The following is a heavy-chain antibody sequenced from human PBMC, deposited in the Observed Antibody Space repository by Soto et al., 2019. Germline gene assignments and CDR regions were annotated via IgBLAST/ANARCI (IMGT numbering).Heavy chain of an antibody. CDR1: GYSFTSYW. D-gene: IGHD2-2*01. Sequence: GESLKISCKGSGYSFTSYWIGWVRQMPGKGLEWMGIIYPGDSDTRYSPSFQGQVTISADKSINTAYLQWSSLKASDTAMYYCARPWGYCSSTSCPLDVWGQGTTVTVSS. J-gene: IGHJ6*02. CDR2: IYPGDSDT. V-gene: IGHV5-51*01. CDR3: ARPWGYCSSTSCPLDV.